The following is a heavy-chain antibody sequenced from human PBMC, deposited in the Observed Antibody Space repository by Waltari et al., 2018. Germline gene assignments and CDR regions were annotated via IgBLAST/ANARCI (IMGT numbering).Heavy chain of an antibody. Sequence: QVQLQESGPGLVKPSETLSLTCTVSGGSISSYYWRWIRQPPGKGLEWIGYIYYSGSTNYNPSLKSRVTISVDTSKNQFSLKLSSVTAADTAVYYCARGDSGFLPFDYWGQGTLVTVSS. D-gene: IGHD3-10*01. CDR2: IYYSGST. V-gene: IGHV4-59*01. J-gene: IGHJ4*02. CDR3: ARGDSGFLPFDY. CDR1: GGSISSYY.